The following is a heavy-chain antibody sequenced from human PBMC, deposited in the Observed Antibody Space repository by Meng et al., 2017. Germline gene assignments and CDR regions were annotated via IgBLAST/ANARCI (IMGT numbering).Heavy chain of an antibody. Sequence: GQLVESGGGVVQPGRSLRLSCAASGFTFSSYAMHWVRQAPGKGLEWVSVIYSGGSTYYADSVKGRFTISRDNSKNTLYLQMNSLRAEDTAVYYCARGGSYYSYWGQGTLVTVSS. CDR2: IYSGGST. D-gene: IGHD1-26*01. CDR3: ARGGSYYSY. V-gene: IGHV3-66*01. CDR1: GFTFSSYA. J-gene: IGHJ4*02.